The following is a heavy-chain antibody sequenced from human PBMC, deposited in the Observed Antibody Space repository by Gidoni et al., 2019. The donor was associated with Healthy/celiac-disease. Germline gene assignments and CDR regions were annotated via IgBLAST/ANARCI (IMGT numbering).Heavy chain of an antibody. V-gene: IGHV3-43*01. CDR1: GFTLEDAT. CDR2: ISWDGGST. CDR3: ARDPHFWSGYGPPQGGWFDP. Sequence: EVQLVESGGVVVQPGGSLRLACAASGFTLEDATLHWVRQDPGQGREWASLISWDGGSTYYADSVKGRFTISRDNSKNSLYLQMNSLRTEDTALYYCARDPHFWSGYGPPQGGWFDPWGQGTLVTVSS. D-gene: IGHD3-3*02. J-gene: IGHJ5*02.